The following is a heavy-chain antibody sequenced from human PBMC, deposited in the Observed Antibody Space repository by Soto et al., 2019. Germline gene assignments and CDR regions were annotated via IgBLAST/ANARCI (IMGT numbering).Heavy chain of an antibody. CDR2: IYPGDSDT. Sequence: EVQLVQSGAEVKKPGESLKISCKGSGYSFTSHWIGWVRQMPGKGLEWMGIIYPGDSDTRYSPSFQGQVTISADKSISTAYLQWSSLKASDTAMYYCARHGDHLRGDHLLMTTVTTLSLDFDYWGQGTLVTVSS. CDR3: ARHGDHLRGDHLLMTTVTTLSLDFDY. CDR1: GYSFTSHW. D-gene: IGHD4-17*01. V-gene: IGHV5-51*01. J-gene: IGHJ4*02.